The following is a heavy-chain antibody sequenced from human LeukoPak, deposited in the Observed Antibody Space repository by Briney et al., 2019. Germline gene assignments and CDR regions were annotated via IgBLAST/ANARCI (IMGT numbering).Heavy chain of an antibody. V-gene: IGHV3-21*01. D-gene: IGHD2-15*01. CDR1: GFTFSSYS. Sequence: PGGSLRLSCAASGFTFSSYSMNWVRQAPGKGLEWVSSISSSSSYIYYADSVEGRFTISRDNAKNSLYLQMNSLRAEDTAVYYCVRDAGSGDDAFDIWGQGIMVTVSS. J-gene: IGHJ3*02. CDR3: VRDAGSGDDAFDI. CDR2: ISSSSSYI.